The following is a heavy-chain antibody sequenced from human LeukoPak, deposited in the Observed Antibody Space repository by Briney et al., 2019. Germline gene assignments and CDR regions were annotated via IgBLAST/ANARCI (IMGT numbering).Heavy chain of an antibody. CDR2: LTSAGSTT. CDR3: ARGRRDTCGYYYVPANHDAFDS. D-gene: IGHD3-22*01. CDR1: GFTFSSYS. V-gene: IGHV3-74*01. J-gene: IGHJ3*02. Sequence: GGSLRLSCAASGFTFSSYSMDWVRHAPGKGLVWVSRLTSAGSTTSYAASVRGRFSISRDNAKNTLHLHMNSLRAEDTAVYYCARGRRDTCGYYYVPANHDAFDSWVQATMDTVSS.